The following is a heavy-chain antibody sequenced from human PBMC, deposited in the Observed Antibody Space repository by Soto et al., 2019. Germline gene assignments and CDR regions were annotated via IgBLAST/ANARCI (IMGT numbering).Heavy chain of an antibody. D-gene: IGHD2-21*02. CDR1: GFTFSSYS. CDR3: ARERYCGGDCYSPYGMDV. V-gene: IGHV3-21*01. CDR2: ISSSSYI. Sequence: GGSLRLSCAASGFTFSSYSMNWVRQAPGKGLEWVSSISSSSYIYYADSVKGRFTISRDNAKNSLYLQMNSLRAEDTAVYYCARERYCGGDCYSPYGMDVWGQGTTVTVSS. J-gene: IGHJ6*02.